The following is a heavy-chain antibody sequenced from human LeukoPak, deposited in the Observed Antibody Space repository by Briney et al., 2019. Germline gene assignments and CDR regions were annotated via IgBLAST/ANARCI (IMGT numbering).Heavy chain of an antibody. Sequence: PSETLSLTCTASGGXISSYYCSWIRQSPGKGLEWIGQIYYSGSTNYNPSLKSRVTILVDTSKNQFSLMLSSVTAADTAVYYCARGGGTFDYWGQGTLVTVSS. CDR2: IYYSGST. CDR1: GGXISSYY. D-gene: IGHD1-1*01. J-gene: IGHJ4*02. CDR3: ARGGGTFDY. V-gene: IGHV4-59*01.